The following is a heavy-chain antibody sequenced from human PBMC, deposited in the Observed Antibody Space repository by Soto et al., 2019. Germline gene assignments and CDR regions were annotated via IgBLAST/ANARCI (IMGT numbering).Heavy chain of an antibody. D-gene: IGHD4-4*01. J-gene: IGHJ6*03. Sequence: ASVKVSCKASGYTFTGYYMHWVRQAPGQGLEWMGWINPNSGGTNYAQKFQGWVTMTRDTSISTAYMELSRLRSDDTAVYYCARAVDYSFYYMDDWGKGTTVTVSS. V-gene: IGHV1-2*04. CDR1: GYTFTGYY. CDR3: ARAVDYSFYYMDD. CDR2: INPNSGGT.